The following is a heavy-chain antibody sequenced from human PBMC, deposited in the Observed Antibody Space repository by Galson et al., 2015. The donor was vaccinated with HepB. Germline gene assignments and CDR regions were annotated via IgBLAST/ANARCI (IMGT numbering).Heavy chain of an antibody. V-gene: IGHV3-15*05. Sequence: SLRLSCAASGFTFNNAHMSWVRQAPGKGLEYIGRVLRAADGGTTDYPAPMKDRFTISRDDSKNMVYLQINSLKAEDTAAYYCTTWGYHWGQGALVTVTS. CDR3: TTWGYH. J-gene: IGHJ5*02. CDR1: GFTFNNAH. D-gene: IGHD7-27*01. CDR2: VLRAADGGTT.